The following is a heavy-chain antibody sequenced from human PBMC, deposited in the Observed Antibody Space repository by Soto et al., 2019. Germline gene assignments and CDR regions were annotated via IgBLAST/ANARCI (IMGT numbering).Heavy chain of an antibody. CDR2: ISGSGGST. CDR1: GFTFSSYA. D-gene: IGHD6-13*01. Sequence: PGGSLRLSCAASGFTFSSYAMSWVRQAPGKGLEWVSAISGSGGSTYYADSVKGRFTISRDNSKNTLYLQMNSLRAEDTAVYYCAKDLSPGRARQLVARVFDYWGQGTLVTVSS. J-gene: IGHJ4*02. CDR3: AKDLSPGRARQLVARVFDY. V-gene: IGHV3-23*01.